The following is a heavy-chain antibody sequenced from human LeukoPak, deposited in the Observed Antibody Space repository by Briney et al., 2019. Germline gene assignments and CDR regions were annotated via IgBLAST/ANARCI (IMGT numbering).Heavy chain of an antibody. Sequence: GWSLRLSCAASGFTFSSYSMNWVRQAPGKGLEWVSSISSNSSYIYYADSVKGRFTISRDNAKNSLYLQMNSLRAEDTAVYYCARGGSLVGWGQGTLVTVSS. CDR2: ISSNSSYI. D-gene: IGHD2-8*02. CDR1: GFTFSSYS. J-gene: IGHJ4*02. CDR3: ARGGSLVG. V-gene: IGHV3-21*01.